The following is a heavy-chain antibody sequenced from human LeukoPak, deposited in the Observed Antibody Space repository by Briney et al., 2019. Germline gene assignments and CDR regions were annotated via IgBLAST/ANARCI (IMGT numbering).Heavy chain of an antibody. V-gene: IGHV3-9*03. Sequence: PGRSLRLSCAASGFTFDDYAMHWVRQAPGKGLEWVSGISWNSGSIGYADSVKGRFTISRDNAKNSLYLQMNSLRAEDMALYYCAKDMSPYCSGGSCYGEFDYWGQGTLVTVSS. J-gene: IGHJ4*02. D-gene: IGHD2-15*01. CDR2: ISWNSGSI. CDR3: AKDMSPYCSGGSCYGEFDY. CDR1: GFTFDDYA.